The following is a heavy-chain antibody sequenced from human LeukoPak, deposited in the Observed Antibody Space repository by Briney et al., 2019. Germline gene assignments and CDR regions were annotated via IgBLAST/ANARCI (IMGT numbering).Heavy chain of an antibody. CDR1: GGSFSGYY. CDR2: INHSGST. V-gene: IGHV4-34*01. Sequence: SETLSLTCAVYGGSFSGYYWSWIRQPPGKGLEWIGEINHSGSTNYNPSLKSRVTISVDTSKNQFSLKLSSVTAADTAVYYCARLTGSSPGSDYWGQGTLVTVSS. CDR3: ARLTGSSPGSDY. D-gene: IGHD6-6*01. J-gene: IGHJ4*02.